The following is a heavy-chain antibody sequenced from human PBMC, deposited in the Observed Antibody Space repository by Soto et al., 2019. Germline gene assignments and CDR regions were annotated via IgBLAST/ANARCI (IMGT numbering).Heavy chain of an antibody. CDR3: ARERSGSYCGAY. CDR1: GYTLTSYD. CDR2: MNPNSGNT. V-gene: IGHV1-8*01. J-gene: IGHJ4*02. Sequence: QVQLVQSGAEVKKPGASVKVSCKDSGYTLTSYDINWVRQATGQGLEWMRWMNPNSGNTGYAQKFQGRVTMTRNTSISTAYVEMRSPKSEDTAVYYCARERSGSYCGAYWGQGTLGTVSS. D-gene: IGHD1-26*01.